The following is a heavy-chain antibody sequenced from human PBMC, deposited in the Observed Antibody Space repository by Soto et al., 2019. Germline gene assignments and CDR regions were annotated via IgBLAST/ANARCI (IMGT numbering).Heavy chain of an antibody. V-gene: IGHV3-53*01. Sequence: EVQLVESGGGLIQPGGSLRLSCAVSGFTVSNNYMSWVRQAPGKGLEGVSVIYSGGYTAYGDSVKGRFTISRDNSKNTIYLQKKSRAADPQALFYCATTPGGGGYWGQGTLVTVSS. CDR3: ATTPGGGGY. D-gene: IGHD3-10*01. CDR2: IYSGGYT. CDR1: GFTVSNNY. J-gene: IGHJ4*02.